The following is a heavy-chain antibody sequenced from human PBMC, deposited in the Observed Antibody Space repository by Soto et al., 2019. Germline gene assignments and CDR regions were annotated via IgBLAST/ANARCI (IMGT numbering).Heavy chain of an antibody. CDR1: GYRFSRCG. V-gene: IGHV1-18*01. J-gene: IGHJ6*03. D-gene: IGHD6-6*01. CDR2: ISAYNGDT. Sequence: ASAKVSCEECGYRFSRCGRWSAHQAHGQGLEWMRWISAYNGDTHYTQRLQGRVTMTTDTSTSTAYMELRGLRSDDTAVFYCARVRQLVGYFFYFTDVWRKGTTFTVTS. CDR3: ARVRQLVGYFFYFTDV.